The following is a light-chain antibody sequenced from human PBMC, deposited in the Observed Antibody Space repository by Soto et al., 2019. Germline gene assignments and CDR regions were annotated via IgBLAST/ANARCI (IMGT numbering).Light chain of an antibody. CDR1: QSISSW. CDR3: QQYNDNWT. Sequence: DSQMTHSPSTLSASVGDRVTITCRASQSISSWLAWYQQKPGQAPKLLIYKASTLQSGVPSRFSGSGSGTEFTLAISSLQPDDSATYYCQQYNDNWTFGQGTKV. V-gene: IGKV1-5*03. J-gene: IGKJ1*01. CDR2: KAS.